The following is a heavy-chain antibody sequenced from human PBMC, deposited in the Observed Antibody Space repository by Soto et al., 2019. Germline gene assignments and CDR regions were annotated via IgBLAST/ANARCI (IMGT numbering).Heavy chain of an antibody. J-gene: IGHJ4*02. Sequence: QVQLVQSGAEVKKPGSSVKVSCKASGGTFSSYTISWVRQAPGQGLEWMGRIIPILGIANYAQKFQGRVTITADKSTSPAYMELSSLRSEDTAVYYCARRYCSGGSCYLDYWGQGTLVTVSS. CDR1: GGTFSSYT. CDR2: IIPILGIA. CDR3: ARRYCSGGSCYLDY. D-gene: IGHD2-15*01. V-gene: IGHV1-69*02.